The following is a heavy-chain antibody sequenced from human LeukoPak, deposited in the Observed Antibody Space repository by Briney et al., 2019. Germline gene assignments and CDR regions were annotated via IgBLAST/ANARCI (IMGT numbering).Heavy chain of an antibody. V-gene: IGHV4-39*02. D-gene: IGHD4-17*01. CDR1: GGSISSSSYY. CDR3: ARDTVLNYFDY. Sequence: PSETLSLTCTVSGGSISSSSYYWGWIRQPPGKGLEWIGNIYYTGNTYYNPSLKSRVTISVDTSKNQFSLELSSMTAADTAVYYCARDTVLNYFDYWGQGTLVTVSS. J-gene: IGHJ4*02. CDR2: IYYTGNT.